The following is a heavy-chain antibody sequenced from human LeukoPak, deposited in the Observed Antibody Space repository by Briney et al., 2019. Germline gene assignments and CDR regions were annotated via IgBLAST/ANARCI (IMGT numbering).Heavy chain of an antibody. Sequence: SETLSLTCSVSGGSINTYYWSCIRQPAGKGLEWIGRIHSSGSTNYNPSLKSRVTISVDTSKNQFSLKLSSVTAADTAVYYCARLVSSWFDPWGQGTLVTVSS. J-gene: IGHJ5*02. CDR3: ARLVSSWFDP. D-gene: IGHD2-2*01. V-gene: IGHV4-4*07. CDR2: IHSSGST. CDR1: GGSINTYY.